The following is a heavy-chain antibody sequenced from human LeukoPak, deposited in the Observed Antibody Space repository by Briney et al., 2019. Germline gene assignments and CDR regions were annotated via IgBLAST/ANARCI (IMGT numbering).Heavy chain of an antibody. CDR1: GFTFSSYA. D-gene: IGHD3-10*01. CDR2: ISYDGSNK. Sequence: PGGSLRLSCAASGFTFSSYAMHWVRQAPGKGLEWVAVISYDGSNKYYADSVKGRFTISRDNSKNTLYLQMNSLRAEDTTMYYCARGGDYYGSGSYYWGQGTLVTVSS. CDR3: ARGGDYYGSGSYY. V-gene: IGHV3-30*04. J-gene: IGHJ4*02.